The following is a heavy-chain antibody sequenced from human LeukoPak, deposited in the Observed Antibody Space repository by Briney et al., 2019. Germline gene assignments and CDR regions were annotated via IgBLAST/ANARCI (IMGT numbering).Heavy chain of an antibody. J-gene: IGHJ4*02. D-gene: IGHD3-9*01. V-gene: IGHV1-2*02. CDR2: INPNSGGT. CDR1: GYTFTGYY. Sequence: ASVKVSCKASGYTFTGYYMHWVRQAPGQGLEWMGWINPNSGGTNYAQKFQGRVTMTRDTSISTAYMELSRLRSDDTAVYYCARVAPLRYFDWLLGPDPYTFDYWGQGTLVTVSS. CDR3: ARVAPLRYFDWLLGPDPYTFDY.